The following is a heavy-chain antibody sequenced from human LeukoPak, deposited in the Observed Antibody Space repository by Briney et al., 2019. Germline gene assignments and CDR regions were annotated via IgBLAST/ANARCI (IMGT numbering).Heavy chain of an antibody. V-gene: IGHV4-34*01. D-gene: IGHD3-22*01. Sequence: PSETLSLTCAVYGGSFSGYYWSWIRQPPGKGLEWIGEINHSGSTNYNPSLKSRVTILVDTSKNQFSLKLSSVTAADTAVYYCARGPPLDSSVFYFDYWGQGTLVTVSS. CDR3: ARGPPLDSSVFYFDY. CDR1: GGSFSGYY. CDR2: INHSGST. J-gene: IGHJ4*02.